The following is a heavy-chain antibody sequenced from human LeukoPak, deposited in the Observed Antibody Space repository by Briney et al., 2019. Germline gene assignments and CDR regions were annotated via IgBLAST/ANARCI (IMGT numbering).Heavy chain of an antibody. D-gene: IGHD2-15*01. CDR1: RFIFSTYA. J-gene: IGHJ4*02. Sequence: PGGSLRLSCAASRFIFSTYAMSWVRQAPGRGLEWVSTVSDSGGSTYYADSVKGRFTISRDNSKNTLYLQMNSLRAGDTAVYYCAKSHSVAQRGYFDYWGQGTLVTVSS. CDR3: AKSHSVAQRGYFDY. V-gene: IGHV3-23*01. CDR2: VSDSGGST.